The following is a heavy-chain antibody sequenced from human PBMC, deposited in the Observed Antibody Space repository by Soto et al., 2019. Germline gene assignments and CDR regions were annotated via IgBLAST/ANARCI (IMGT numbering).Heavy chain of an antibody. D-gene: IGHD3-10*01. CDR3: ARDWYGSGSYRVWGSLHYYYGMDV. J-gene: IGHJ6*02. V-gene: IGHV3-33*01. CDR1: GFTFSNYV. Sequence: QVQLVESGGGVVQPGGSLRLSCAASGFTFSNYVMHWVRQAPGKGLEWVAVIWYDGSKRNYADSVKGRFTISRLNSKNTLYLRMDSLRAEDTAVYFCARDWYGSGSYRVWGSLHYYYGMDVWGQGTTVTVSS. CDR2: IWYDGSKR.